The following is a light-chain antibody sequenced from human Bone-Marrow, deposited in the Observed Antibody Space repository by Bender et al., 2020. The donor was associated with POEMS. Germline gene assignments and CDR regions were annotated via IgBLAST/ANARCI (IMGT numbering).Light chain of an antibody. J-gene: IGLJ2*01. V-gene: IGLV3-25*03. Sequence: SYELTQPPSVSVSPGQTARITCSGGALAKQYAYWYQLKAGQAPVLMIYKDTERPSGIPGRFSGSRSGTTVTLTIGGVRTEDEADYYCQSTDNTGTYVEFGGGTTLTVL. CDR1: ALAKQY. CDR3: QSTDNTGTYVE. CDR2: KDT.